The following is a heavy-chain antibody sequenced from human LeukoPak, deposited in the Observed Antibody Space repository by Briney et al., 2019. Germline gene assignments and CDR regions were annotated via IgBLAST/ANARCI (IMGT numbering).Heavy chain of an antibody. Sequence: ASVKVSCKASGYTYTSYDINWVRQATGQGLEWMGWMNPNSGNTGYAQKFQGRVTMTRNTSISTAYMELSSLRSEDTAVYYCARGPGWYNYYYGMDVWGQGTTVTVSS. V-gene: IGHV1-8*01. CDR3: ARGPGWYNYYYGMDV. CDR2: MNPNSGNT. J-gene: IGHJ6*02. CDR1: GYTYTSYD. D-gene: IGHD6-19*01.